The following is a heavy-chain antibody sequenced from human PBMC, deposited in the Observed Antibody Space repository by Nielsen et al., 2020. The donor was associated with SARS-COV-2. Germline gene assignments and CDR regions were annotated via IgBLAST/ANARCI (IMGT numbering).Heavy chain of an antibody. CDR1: GFMLRNYW. D-gene: IGHD4/OR15-4a*01. CDR3: ATVDDYGVTVDH. CDR2: ITSSSSYT. J-gene: IGHJ4*02. Sequence: GESLKISCVASGFMLRNYWMNWVRQAPGKGLEWVSYITSSSSYTYYADSVKGRFTISRDNAKNALYLQMNSLRDEDTALYYCATVDDYGVTVDHWGQGTQVTVSS. V-gene: IGHV3-48*02.